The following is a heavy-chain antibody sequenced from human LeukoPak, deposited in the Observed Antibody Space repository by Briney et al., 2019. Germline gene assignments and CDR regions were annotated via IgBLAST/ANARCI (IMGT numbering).Heavy chain of an antibody. Sequence: GGSLRLSCAASGFTFSGSAMHWVRQASGKGLEWVGRIRSKANSYATAYAASVKGRFTISRDDSKNTLYLQMNSLRAEDTAVYYCAKAGGIAAAGTLGPWGQGTLVTVSS. D-gene: IGHD6-13*01. CDR1: GFTFSGSA. CDR3: AKAGGIAAAGTLGP. J-gene: IGHJ5*02. V-gene: IGHV3-73*01. CDR2: IRSKANSYAT.